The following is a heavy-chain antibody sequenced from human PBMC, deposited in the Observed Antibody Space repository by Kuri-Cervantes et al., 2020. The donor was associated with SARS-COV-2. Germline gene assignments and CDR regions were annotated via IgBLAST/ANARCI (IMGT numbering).Heavy chain of an antibody. CDR2: ISSSSSYI. D-gene: IGHD7-27*01. V-gene: IGHV3-21*01. CDR3: ARIGELGIPDY. J-gene: IGHJ4*02. Sequence: GESLKISCAASGFTFSSYSMNWVRQAPGKGLEWVSSISSSSSYIYYADSVKGRFTISRDNAKNSLYLQMNSLRAEDTAVYYCARIGELGIPDYWGQGTRVTVSS. CDR1: GFTFSSYS.